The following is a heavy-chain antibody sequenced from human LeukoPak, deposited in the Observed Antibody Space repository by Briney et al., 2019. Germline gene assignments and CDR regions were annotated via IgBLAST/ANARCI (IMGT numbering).Heavy chain of an antibody. J-gene: IGHJ4*02. CDR3: ARQASDLITMVRGVTYYFDY. D-gene: IGHD3-10*01. Sequence: SETLSLTYTVSGYSISSGYYWGWIRQPPGKGLEWSGYIYYSGSTYYNPSLKSRVTISVDTSKNQFSLKLSSVTAADTAVYYCARQASDLITMVRGVTYYFDYWGQGTLVTVSS. CDR1: GYSISSGYY. V-gene: IGHV4-38-2*02. CDR2: IYYSGST.